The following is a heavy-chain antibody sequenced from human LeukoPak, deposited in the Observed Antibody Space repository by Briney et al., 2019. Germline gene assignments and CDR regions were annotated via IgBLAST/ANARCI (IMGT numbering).Heavy chain of an antibody. CDR2: IYYTGST. Sequence: SETLSLTCTVSGGSIISSSYYWGWIRQPPGRGLEYIGTIYYTGSTYYNPSLKSRVTISVDTSKDQFSLKLSSVTAADTALYYCVRYIVGATDYWGQGTLVTVSS. V-gene: IGHV4-39*01. CDR3: VRYIVGATDY. CDR1: GGSIISSSYY. D-gene: IGHD1-26*01. J-gene: IGHJ4*02.